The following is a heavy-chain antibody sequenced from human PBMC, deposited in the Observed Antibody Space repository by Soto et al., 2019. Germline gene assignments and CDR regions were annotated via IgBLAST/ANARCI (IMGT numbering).Heavy chain of an antibody. CDR2: IYSTEST. J-gene: IGHJ3*02. V-gene: IGHV4-31*03. Sequence: QVLVQESGPGLVMPSETLSLTCTVSGVSISSGVHFWSWVRRLPGKGLEWIGYIYSTESTYYNPSLKSRVIISVDASKNQFSLHLSPVTPADTALYYCARQYCSTPRCPTGGGFDSWGRGTMVSVSS. CDR3: ARQYCSTPRCPTGGGFDS. CDR1: GVSISSGVHF. D-gene: IGHD2-15*01.